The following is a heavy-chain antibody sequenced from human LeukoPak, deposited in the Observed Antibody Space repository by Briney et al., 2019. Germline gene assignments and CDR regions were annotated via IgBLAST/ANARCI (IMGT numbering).Heavy chain of an antibody. Sequence: ASVKVSCKASGYTFNSYDINWVRQATGEGLEWMGWMNPDSGNTGYAQKFQGRVTMTRNTSISTAYMELSSLRSDDTAVYYCARKDLSYGSGKWGQGTLVTVSS. CDR2: MNPDSGNT. CDR3: ARKDLSYGSGK. D-gene: IGHD3-10*01. V-gene: IGHV1-8*01. CDR1: GYTFNSYD. J-gene: IGHJ4*02.